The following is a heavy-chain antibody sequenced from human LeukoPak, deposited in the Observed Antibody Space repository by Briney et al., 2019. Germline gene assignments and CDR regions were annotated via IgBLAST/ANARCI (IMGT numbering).Heavy chain of an antibody. J-gene: IGHJ5*02. D-gene: IGHD6-19*01. CDR2: ISSSSNSI. CDR1: GFSFSTHS. Sequence: PGGSLRLSCAASGFSFSTHSMNWVRQAPGKGLEWVSSISSSSNSIYYADSVRGRFTISRDNAENSLFLRMNTLRAEDTAVYYCARGIPVAGRSNWFDPWGQGTLVTVSS. CDR3: ARGIPVAGRSNWFDP. V-gene: IGHV3-21*01.